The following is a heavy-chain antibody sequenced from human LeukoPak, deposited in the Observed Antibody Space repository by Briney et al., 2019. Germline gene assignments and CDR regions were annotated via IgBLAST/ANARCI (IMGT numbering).Heavy chain of an antibody. Sequence: PSETLSLTCTVSGGSISSYYWSWIRQPPGKGLEWIGYIYYSGSTNYNPSLKSRVTISVDTSKNQFSLKLSSVTAADTAVYYCARSNRRDTTYGSGSYYYYYYYYYMDVWGKGTTVTISS. V-gene: IGHV4-59*01. CDR1: GGSISSYY. CDR2: IYYSGST. J-gene: IGHJ6*03. D-gene: IGHD3-10*01. CDR3: ARSNRRDTTYGSGSYYYYYYYYYMDV.